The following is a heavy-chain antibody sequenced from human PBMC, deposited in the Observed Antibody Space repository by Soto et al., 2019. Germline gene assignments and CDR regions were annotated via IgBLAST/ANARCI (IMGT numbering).Heavy chain of an antibody. J-gene: IGHJ4*02. CDR2: MSAYTGKA. D-gene: IGHD6-13*01. V-gene: IGHV1-18*04. Sequence: QVQLVQSGPEVKKPGASVKVSCKTSGYVFISYGISWVRQAPGHGLEWVGWMSAYTGKADYAQKFQGRVTMTTETSTSTAFLELRSLRSDDTAVYYCARGPLSLYSADFRWGRGTPVTVSS. CDR3: ARGPLSLYSADFR. CDR1: GYVFISYG.